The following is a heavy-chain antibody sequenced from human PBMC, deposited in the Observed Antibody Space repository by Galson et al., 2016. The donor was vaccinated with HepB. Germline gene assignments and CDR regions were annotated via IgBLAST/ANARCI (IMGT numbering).Heavy chain of an antibody. J-gene: IGHJ4*02. Sequence: PALVQPTQTLTLTCTFSGFSLTTSGVGVGWIRQPPGKALEWLVLNSWDDDKRYSPSLRSRPTIRKDTPKNQVVLTMTNMDPAATATYYCAYRVVGYTGTWNAGYGAYWGQGTLVTVSS. CDR3: AYRVVGYTGTWNAGYGAY. CDR1: GFSLTTSGVG. D-gene: IGHD4-17*01. CDR2: NSWDDDK. V-gene: IGHV2-5*02.